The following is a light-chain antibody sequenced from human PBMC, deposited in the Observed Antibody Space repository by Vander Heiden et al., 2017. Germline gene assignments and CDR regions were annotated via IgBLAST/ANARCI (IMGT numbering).Light chain of an antibody. V-gene: IGLV3-19*01. CDR1: SLRRCY. Sequence: SSELTQDPAVSVALGQTVRITCQGDSLRRCYASGYRHKPGQAPVLVIYGKSSRPSGIPDRFSGTTSGNSASLTIAGAQAEDEADYYCNSRDNSGNRWVFGGGTKLTVL. CDR2: GKS. CDR3: NSRDNSGNRWV. J-gene: IGLJ3*02.